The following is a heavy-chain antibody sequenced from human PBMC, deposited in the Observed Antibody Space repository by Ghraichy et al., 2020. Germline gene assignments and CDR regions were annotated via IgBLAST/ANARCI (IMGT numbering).Heavy chain of an antibody. J-gene: IGHJ6*02. Sequence: GGSLRLSCVASGFNFSTYSMNWVRQAPGKGLEWVSAISSRSTYISYADQLKGRFTISRDNAKNSLFLQMNSLRAEDTAVYYCARDHFEAYGSGNIEDYYFGIDVWGQGTTVTVSS. CDR2: ISSRSTYI. D-gene: IGHD3-10*01. V-gene: IGHV3-21*01. CDR3: ARDHFEAYGSGNIEDYYFGIDV. CDR1: GFNFSTYS.